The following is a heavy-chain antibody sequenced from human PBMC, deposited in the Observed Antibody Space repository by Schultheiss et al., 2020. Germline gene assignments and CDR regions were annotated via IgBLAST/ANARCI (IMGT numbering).Heavy chain of an antibody. Sequence: SQTLSLTCTVSGGSISSGGYYWSWIRQHPGKGLEWIGYIYYSGITNYNPSFKSRVTISVDTSKNQFSLKLSSVTAADSAVYYCARVSYYGYGYFYSGMDVWGQGTTVTVSS. CDR2: IYYSGIT. V-gene: IGHV4-31*03. CDR1: GGSISSGGYY. J-gene: IGHJ6*02. CDR3: ARVSYYGYGYFYSGMDV. D-gene: IGHD3-10*01.